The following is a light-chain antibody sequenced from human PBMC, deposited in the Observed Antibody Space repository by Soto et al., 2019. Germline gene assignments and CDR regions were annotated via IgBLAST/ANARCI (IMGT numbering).Light chain of an antibody. CDR3: ISYTGTTSPLV. J-gene: IGLJ3*02. CDR1: SSDVGAYNY. V-gene: IGLV2-14*03. CDR2: DVS. Sequence: QSVLTQPASVSGSPGQSITISCAGTSSDVGAYNYVSWYQQHPGKAPKLMIYDVSTRPSGVSDRFSGSKSGNSASLTISGLQAEDEADYYCISYTGTTSPLVFGGGTKLTVL.